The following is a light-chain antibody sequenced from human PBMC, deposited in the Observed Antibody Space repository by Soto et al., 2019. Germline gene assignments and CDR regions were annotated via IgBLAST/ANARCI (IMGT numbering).Light chain of an antibody. CDR1: QSVRNY. J-gene: IGKJ1*01. Sequence: EIVLTQSPATLSLSPGERATLSCRASQSVRNYLAWYQQKPGQAPRLLIYGASSRATGTPDRFSGSGSGTDFTLTINRLEPEDFALYYCQQYGSSPPTFGQGTKVDIK. CDR2: GAS. CDR3: QQYGSSPPT. V-gene: IGKV3-20*01.